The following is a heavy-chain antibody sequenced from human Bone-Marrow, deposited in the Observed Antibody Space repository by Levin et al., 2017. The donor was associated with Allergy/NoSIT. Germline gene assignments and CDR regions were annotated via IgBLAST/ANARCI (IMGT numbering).Heavy chain of an antibody. CDR2: INQYGST. Sequence: NSSETLSLTCAVYGGSFGGYYWSWIRQSPAKGLEWIGEINQYGSTNYNPSLKGRVTLSLDKSKGQFSLTLASVTAADRAIYYCARGYSGRIAFDVWGQGTTVTVSS. D-gene: IGHD6-19*01. CDR3: ARGYSGRIAFDV. CDR1: GGSFGGYY. J-gene: IGHJ3*01. V-gene: IGHV4-34*01.